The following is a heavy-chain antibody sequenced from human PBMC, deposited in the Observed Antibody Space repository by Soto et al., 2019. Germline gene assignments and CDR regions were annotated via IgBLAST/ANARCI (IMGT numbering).Heavy chain of an antibody. V-gene: IGHV4-30-4*01. CDR3: AREEVEYYDFWSGSIPNYMDV. J-gene: IGHJ6*03. Sequence: SETLSLTCTVSGGSISSGDYYWSWIRQPPGKGLEWIGYIYYSGSTNYNPSLKSRVTISVDTSKNQFSLKLSSVTAADTAVYYCAREEVEYYDFWSGSIPNYMDVWGKGTTVTVSS. D-gene: IGHD3-3*01. CDR2: IYYSGST. CDR1: GGSISSGDYY.